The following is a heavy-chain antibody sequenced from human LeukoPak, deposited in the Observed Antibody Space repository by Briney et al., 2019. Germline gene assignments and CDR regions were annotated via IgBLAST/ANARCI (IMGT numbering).Heavy chain of an antibody. CDR1: GFTFSTYT. CDR2: IGNNGGGI. J-gene: IGHJ4*02. V-gene: IGHV3-23*01. CDR3: AKTPSSNGYYYQFDY. D-gene: IGHD3-22*01. Sequence: GGSLRLSCAASGFTFSTYTMYWVRHPPGKRLEWVSIIGNNGGGIHYADSVKGRFTISRDNFKNTLYLQMNSLRAEDTAMYYCAKTPSSNGYYYQFDYWGQGTLVTVSS.